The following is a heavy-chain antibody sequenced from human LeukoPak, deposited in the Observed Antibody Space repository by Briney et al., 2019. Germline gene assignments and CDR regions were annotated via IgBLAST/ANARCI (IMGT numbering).Heavy chain of an antibody. CDR3: ACGYSYGYNIDY. CDR2: IHYSGST. CDR1: GSSISSHY. J-gene: IGHJ4*02. D-gene: IGHD5-18*01. V-gene: IGHV4-59*11. Sequence: SETLSLTCTGSGSSISSHYWSWIRQPPGKGLEWIGYIHYSGSTNYNPSLKSRVTISVDTSTNQFSLNLNSVTAADTAVYYCACGYSYGYNIDYWGQGTLVTVSS.